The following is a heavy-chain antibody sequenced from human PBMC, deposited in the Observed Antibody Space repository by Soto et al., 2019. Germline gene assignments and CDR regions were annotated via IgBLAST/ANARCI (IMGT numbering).Heavy chain of an antibody. CDR3: ARGGPTSAVHYYGMDV. J-gene: IGHJ6*02. CDR1: AYTFTRYG. V-gene: IGHV1-18*01. D-gene: IGHD3-10*01. CDR2: INSSNGNA. Sequence: QVQLVQSGGEGKKPGASVKVSCEASAYTFTRYGVNWVRQAPGQGLEWMGWINSSNGNAEYAQNLQGRVTMTIDTSTSTAYMELRSLRSDDTAVYYCARGGPTSAVHYYGMDVWGQGTTVTVSS.